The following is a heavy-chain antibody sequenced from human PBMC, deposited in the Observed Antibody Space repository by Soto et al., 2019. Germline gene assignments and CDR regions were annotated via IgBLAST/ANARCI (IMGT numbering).Heavy chain of an antibody. V-gene: IGHV3-21*01. Sequence: PGGSLRLSCAASGFTFSSYSMNWVRQAPGKGLEWVSSISSSSSYIYYADSVKGRFTISRDNAKNSLYLQMNSLRAEDTAVYYCARVADTAMVRMPDYWGQGTLVTVSS. CDR1: GFTFSSYS. CDR2: ISSSSSYI. J-gene: IGHJ4*02. D-gene: IGHD5-18*01. CDR3: ARVADTAMVRMPDY.